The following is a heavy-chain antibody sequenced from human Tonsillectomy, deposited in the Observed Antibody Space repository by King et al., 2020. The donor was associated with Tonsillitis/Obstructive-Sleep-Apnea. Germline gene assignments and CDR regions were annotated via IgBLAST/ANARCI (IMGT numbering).Heavy chain of an antibody. CDR2: IRSKANSYAT. J-gene: IGHJ6*04. Sequence: VQLVESGGGLVQPGGSLKLSCAASGFTFSGSAMHWVRQASGKGLEWVGRIRSKANSYATAYAASVKGRFTISRDDSKNTAYLQMNSLKTEDTAVYYCTRSVNAVWSGTNNGMERWGTGTTVTVS. CDR1: GFTFSGSA. V-gene: IGHV3-73*01. D-gene: IGHD3-3*01. CDR3: TRSVNAVWSGTNNGMER.